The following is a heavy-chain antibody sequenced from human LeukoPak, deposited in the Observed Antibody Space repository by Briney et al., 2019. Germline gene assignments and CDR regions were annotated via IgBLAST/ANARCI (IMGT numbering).Heavy chain of an antibody. Sequence: GGSLRLSCAASGFTVSSNYMNWVRQAPGKGLEWVSGISDTGGSASYADSVKGRFTLSRDNSKNTLSLQMNSLRVEDTAVYYCAKVQGFAVVVASTPLDYWGQGTLVIVSS. CDR2: ISDTGGSA. J-gene: IGHJ4*02. CDR1: GFTVSSNY. D-gene: IGHD2-15*01. V-gene: IGHV3-23*01. CDR3: AKVQGFAVVVASTPLDY.